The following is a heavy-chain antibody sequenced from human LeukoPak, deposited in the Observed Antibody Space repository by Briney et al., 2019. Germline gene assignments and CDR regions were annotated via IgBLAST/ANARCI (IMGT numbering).Heavy chain of an antibody. CDR2: IKQDGSEI. CDR3: AREGDGSGCFDY. Sequence: GGSLRLSCAASGFTFSIYWMSWVRQAPGKGLEWVASIKQDGSEIYYADSVKGRFTISRDNSKNTLYLQMNSLRAEDTAVYYCAREGDGSGCFDYWGQGTLVTVSS. J-gene: IGHJ4*02. D-gene: IGHD3-10*01. V-gene: IGHV3-7*01. CDR1: GFTFSIYW.